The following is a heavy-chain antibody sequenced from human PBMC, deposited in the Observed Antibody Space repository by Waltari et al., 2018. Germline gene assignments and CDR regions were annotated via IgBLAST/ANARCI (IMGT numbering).Heavy chain of an antibody. CDR2: ISGSGGST. CDR3: AKDTTGNWEFDY. CDR1: GFTFSSYA. D-gene: IGHD1-1*01. J-gene: IGHJ4*02. V-gene: IGHV3-23*01. Sequence: EVQLLESGGGLVQPGGSLRLSCAASGFTFSSYAMSWVRQAPVKGLEWVSAISGSGGSTYYADSVKGRFTISRDNSKNTLYLQMNSLRAEDTAVYYCAKDTTGNWEFDYWGQGTLVTVSS.